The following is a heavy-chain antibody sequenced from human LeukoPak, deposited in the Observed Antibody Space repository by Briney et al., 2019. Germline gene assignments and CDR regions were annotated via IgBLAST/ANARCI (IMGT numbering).Heavy chain of an antibody. CDR3: ARSYLGLSFDY. V-gene: IGHV5-51*01. J-gene: IGHJ4*02. CDR1: GYSFTNYW. D-gene: IGHD2-15*01. Sequence: GESLKISCRGSGYSFTNYWIGWVRPMPGKGLEWMGIIYPGYSDTRYSPSFQGQVTISADKSISTAYLQWSSLKASDTAMYYCARSYLGLSFDYWGQGTPVTVSS. CDR2: IYPGYSDT.